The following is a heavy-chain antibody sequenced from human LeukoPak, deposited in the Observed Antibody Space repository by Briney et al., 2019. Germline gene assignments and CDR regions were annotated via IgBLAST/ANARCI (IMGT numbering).Heavy chain of an antibody. CDR3: ARRSGKWDVNWFDP. V-gene: IGHV4-39*01. Sequence: SETLSLTGTVFGDSVSSSNYYWAWFRQPPGKGLDWIGSLYYDGRTYYSPSLESRVTVSVDTSKNQFALKLTSVTAADTAVYYCARRSGKWDVNWFDPWGPGTLVTVSS. CDR2: LYYDGRT. D-gene: IGHD1-26*01. CDR1: GDSVSSSNYY. J-gene: IGHJ5*02.